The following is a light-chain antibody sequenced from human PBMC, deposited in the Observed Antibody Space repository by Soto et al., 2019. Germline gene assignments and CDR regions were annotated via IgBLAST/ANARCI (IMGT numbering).Light chain of an antibody. J-gene: IGLJ2*01. CDR1: SSDVGGYNY. CDR2: EVN. CDR3: SSYTSRSTQV. V-gene: IGLV2-14*01. Sequence: QSALTQPASVSGSPGQSITISCTGTSSDVGGYNYVSWYQQHPGKAPKLMIYEVNNRPSGVSNRFSGSKSGNTASLTISGLQAEDEADYYCSSYTSRSTQVFGGGTKLTVL.